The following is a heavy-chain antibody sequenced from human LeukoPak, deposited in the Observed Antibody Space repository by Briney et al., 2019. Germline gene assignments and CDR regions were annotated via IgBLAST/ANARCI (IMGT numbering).Heavy chain of an antibody. Sequence: GASVKVSCKASGYTFTGYYMHWVRQAPGQGLEWMGWINPNSGGTNYAQKFQGWVTMTRDTSISTAYMELSRLRSDDTAVYYCARALPYYCSGGSCPDRNYGMDVWGQGTTVTVSS. J-gene: IGHJ6*02. CDR3: ARALPYYCSGGSCPDRNYGMDV. CDR2: INPNSGGT. V-gene: IGHV1-2*04. D-gene: IGHD2-15*01. CDR1: GYTFTGYY.